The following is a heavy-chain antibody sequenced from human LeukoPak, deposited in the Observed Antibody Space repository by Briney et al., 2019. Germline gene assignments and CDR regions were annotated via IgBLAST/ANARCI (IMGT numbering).Heavy chain of an antibody. D-gene: IGHD3-9*01. Sequence: ASVKVSCKASGYTFADYYIHWVRQAPGQGLEWVGWMNPNSGDTNYARSFQGRVTMTRDTSISTAYMELSRLRSDDTAVYYCARDLYDILTGLDYWGQGTLVTVSS. J-gene: IGHJ4*02. CDR3: ARDLYDILTGLDY. CDR1: GYTFADYY. CDR2: MNPNSGDT. V-gene: IGHV1-2*02.